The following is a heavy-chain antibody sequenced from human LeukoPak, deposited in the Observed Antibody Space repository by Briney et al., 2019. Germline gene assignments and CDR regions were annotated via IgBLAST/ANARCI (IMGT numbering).Heavy chain of an antibody. CDR3: AKDLFSQIAVAGKGAFDI. D-gene: IGHD6-19*01. CDR1: GFTFRSYS. V-gene: IGHV3-23*01. J-gene: IGHJ3*02. CDR2: ISGSGGST. Sequence: GGSLRLSCAASGFTFRSYSMNWVRQAPGKGLEWVSAISGSGGSTYYADSVKGRFTISRDNSKNTLYLQMNSLRAEDTAVYYCAKDLFSQIAVAGKGAFDIWGQGTMVTVSS.